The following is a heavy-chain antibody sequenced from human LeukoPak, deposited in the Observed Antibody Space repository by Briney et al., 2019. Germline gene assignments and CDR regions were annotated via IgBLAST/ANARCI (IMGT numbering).Heavy chain of an antibody. CDR3: AKIPLYEPSYYFDY. D-gene: IGHD2-8*01. CDR2: ISGSGGST. V-gene: IGHV3-23*01. J-gene: IGHJ4*02. CDR1: GFTFNSYA. Sequence: GGSLRLSCAAPGFTFNSYAMSWVRQAPGKGLEWVSAISGSGGSTYYADSVKGRFTISRDNSKNTLYLQMNSLRAEDTAVYYCAKIPLYEPSYYFDYWGQGTLVTVSS.